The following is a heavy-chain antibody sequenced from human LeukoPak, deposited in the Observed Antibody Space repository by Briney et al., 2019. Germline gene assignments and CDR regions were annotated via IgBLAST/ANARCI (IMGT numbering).Heavy chain of an antibody. CDR3: AKDAEHYYGSGSYLDF. J-gene: IGHJ4*02. D-gene: IGHD3-10*01. Sequence: GGSLRLSCAASGFTFDDFAMHWVRQVPGKGLEWVSGITWNSDRIDYADSVKGRFTISRDNARNSLHLQMNSLRVEDTALYYCAKDAEHYYGSGSYLDFWGQGALVTVSS. CDR2: ITWNSDRI. CDR1: GFTFDDFA. V-gene: IGHV3-9*01.